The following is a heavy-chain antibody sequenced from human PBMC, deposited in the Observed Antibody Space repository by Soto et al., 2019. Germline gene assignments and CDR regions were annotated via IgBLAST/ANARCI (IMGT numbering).Heavy chain of an antibody. CDR3: ARVRDPHLDHYGLDV. V-gene: IGHV1-69*06. Sequence: QVQLVQSGAEVMNPGSSVKVSCKTSGFTFNVYGIHWVRQAPGQGLEWMGGLIPIYDAPNYAQKFQGRGSITADKSTTTVYLELSSLRSEDTAVYFCARVRDPHLDHYGLDVWGQGTTVTVSS. CDR1: GFTFNVYG. CDR2: LIPIYDAP. J-gene: IGHJ6*02.